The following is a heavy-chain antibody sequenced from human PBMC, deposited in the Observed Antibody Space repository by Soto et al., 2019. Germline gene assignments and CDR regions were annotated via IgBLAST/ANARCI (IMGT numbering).Heavy chain of an antibody. CDR1: GFTFSDYG. V-gene: IGHV3-33*08. J-gene: IGHJ4*02. Sequence: ESGGGVVQPGGSLRLSCAGSGFTFSDYGMHWVRQAPGTGLEWVAVLWYDGSGEYYTDSVRGRFTISRVNSKNTLYLQMNNLRDEDTGVYYCARDSVRFLEHFSKDYFDYWGQGTRVTVSS. CDR2: LWYDGSGE. D-gene: IGHD3-3*01. CDR3: ARDSVRFLEHFSKDYFDY.